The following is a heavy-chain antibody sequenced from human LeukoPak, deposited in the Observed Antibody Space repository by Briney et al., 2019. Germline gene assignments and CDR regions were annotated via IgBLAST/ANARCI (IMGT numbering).Heavy chain of an antibody. CDR1: GYTFTGYY. D-gene: IGHD3-22*01. CDR2: INPNSGGT. Sequence: ASVKVSCKASGYTFTGYYMHWVRQAPGQGLEWMGWINPNSGGTNYAQKFQGWVTMTRDTSISTAYMELSKLRSDDTAVYYCAGGPPIITMIPTEAFDIWGQGTMVTVSS. CDR3: AGGPPIITMIPTEAFDI. V-gene: IGHV1-2*04. J-gene: IGHJ3*02.